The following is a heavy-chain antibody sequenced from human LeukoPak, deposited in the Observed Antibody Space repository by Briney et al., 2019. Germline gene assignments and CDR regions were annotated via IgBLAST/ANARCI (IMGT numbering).Heavy chain of an antibody. V-gene: IGHV3-43*01. CDR3: AKGKYSSGFRAEYFQH. Sequence: GGSLRLSCVASVFTFVDYIMHWVRPAPGKGLEWVSLISWDGGSTYYADSVKGRFTISRDNSKNSLYLQMNSLRTEDAALYYCAKGKYSSGFRAEYFQHWGQGTLVTVSS. CDR1: VFTFVDYI. J-gene: IGHJ1*01. D-gene: IGHD6-19*01. CDR2: ISWDGGST.